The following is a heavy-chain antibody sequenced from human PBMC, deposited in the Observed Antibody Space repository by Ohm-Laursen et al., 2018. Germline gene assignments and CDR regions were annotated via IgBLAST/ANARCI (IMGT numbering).Heavy chain of an antibody. J-gene: IGHJ3*02. CDR2: IRSKAYGGTT. CDR1: GFTFGDYA. D-gene: IGHD5-24*01. CDR3: TRGRERWLQFLDAFDI. Sequence: SLRLSCAASGFTFGDYAMSWFRQAPGKGLEWVGFIRSKAYGGTTEYAASVKGRFTISRDDSKSIAYLQMNSLKTEDTAVYYCTRGRERWLQFLDAFDIWGQGTMVTVSS. V-gene: IGHV3-49*03.